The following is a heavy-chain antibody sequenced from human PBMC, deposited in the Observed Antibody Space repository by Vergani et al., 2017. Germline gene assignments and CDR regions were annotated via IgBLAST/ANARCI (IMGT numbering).Heavy chain of an antibody. CDR2: IIPIFGTA. CDR3: AGVTWIQLAGSSYYYYMDV. J-gene: IGHJ6*03. CDR1: GGTFSSYA. D-gene: IGHD5-18*01. V-gene: IGHV1-69*01. Sequence: QVQLVQSGAEVKKPGSSVKVSCKASGGTFSSYAISWVRQAPGQGLEWMGGIIPIFGTANYAQKFQGRVTITADESTSTAYMEMSSLRSEDTAVDYCAGVTWIQLAGSSYYYYMDVWGKGTTVTVSS.